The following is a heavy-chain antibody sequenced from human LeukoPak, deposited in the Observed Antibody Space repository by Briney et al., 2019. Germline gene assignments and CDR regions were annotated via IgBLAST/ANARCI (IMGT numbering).Heavy chain of an antibody. J-gene: IGHJ4*02. D-gene: IGHD3-22*01. CDR3: ARGQWLPVFDF. CDR1: GGSISGSSYY. V-gene: IGHV4-39*07. Sequence: SETLSLTCTVSGGSISGSSYYWGWIRQPPGKGLEWIGSIYYSGSTYYNPSFKSRVTISVDTSKNQFSLKLSSVTAADTAVYYCARGQWLPVFDFWGQGTLVTVSS. CDR2: IYYSGST.